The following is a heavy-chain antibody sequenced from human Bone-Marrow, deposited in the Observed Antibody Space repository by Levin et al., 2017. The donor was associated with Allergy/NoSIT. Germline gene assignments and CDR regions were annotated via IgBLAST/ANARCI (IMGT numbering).Heavy chain of an antibody. CDR1: GFDLTDYY. D-gene: IGHD2-2*01. V-gene: IGHV3-11*05. Sequence: PGGSLRLSCEASGFDLTDYYMSWIRHTPGKGLEWIAYISTRSSYINYGDSVKGRFTISRDKDRNLLFLQMNSLRAEDTAVYYCARDGDCASGSCYGYWGQGTLVNVSS. CDR2: ISTRSSYI. J-gene: IGHJ4*02. CDR3: ARDGDCASGSCYGY.